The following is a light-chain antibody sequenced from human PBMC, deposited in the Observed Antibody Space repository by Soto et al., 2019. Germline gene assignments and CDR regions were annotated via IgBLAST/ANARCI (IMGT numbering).Light chain of an antibody. J-gene: IGLJ2*01. CDR3: SSYRSRSTPVV. CDR2: EVS. Sequence: QSALTQPASVSGSPGQSITISCTGTSSDIGDYNYVSWYQQHPGKAPKLIISEVSNRPSGVSNRFSGSKSGNTASLTISGLQAEDEADYYCSSYRSRSTPVVFGGGTQLTVL. CDR1: SSDIGDYNY. V-gene: IGLV2-14*01.